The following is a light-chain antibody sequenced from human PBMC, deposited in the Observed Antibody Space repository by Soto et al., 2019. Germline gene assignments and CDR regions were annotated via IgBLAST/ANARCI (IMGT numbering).Light chain of an antibody. Sequence: SYELTQPPSVSLAPGQTARITCGGRNLGVKSVHWYQQKPGQAPVLIVFDDSDRPSGIPGRFSGSNSGDTATLTISRVEAGDEADYYCQLWDTDSDHQVFGGGTKRTVL. CDR2: DDS. J-gene: IGLJ3*02. CDR1: NLGVKS. V-gene: IGLV3-21*02. CDR3: QLWDTDSDHQV.